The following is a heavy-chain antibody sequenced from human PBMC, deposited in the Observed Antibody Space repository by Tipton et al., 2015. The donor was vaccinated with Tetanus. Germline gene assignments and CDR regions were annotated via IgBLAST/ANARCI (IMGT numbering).Heavy chain of an antibody. Sequence: QLVQSGAEVKRPGASVNVSCKASGYTFTSHYVHWVRQAPGQGLEWMGWVNPKNGVTDSAQKFQGRVALTRDTSINTAYMELSRLGSDDTAVYYCAFGLAVAGSDALDFWGQGTMVTVSS. CDR2: VNPKNGVT. J-gene: IGHJ3*01. CDR3: AFGLAVAGSDALDF. V-gene: IGHV1-2*02. CDR1: GYTFTSHY. D-gene: IGHD6-19*01.